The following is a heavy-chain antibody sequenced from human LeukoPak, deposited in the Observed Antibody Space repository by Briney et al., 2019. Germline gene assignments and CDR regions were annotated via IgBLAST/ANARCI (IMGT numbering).Heavy chain of an antibody. D-gene: IGHD4-23*01. CDR2: INREGNEK. V-gene: IGHV3-7*01. CDR1: GFAFRSYW. CDR3: ARVGTWELQRVFDF. Sequence: GRSLRLSCATSGFAFRSYWMTWVRQVPGKGLEWVANINREGNEKYYVDSVKGRFTISRDNAKNSVDLQMDSLRVEDTAVYYCARVGTWELQRVFDFWGQGTLVTVSS. J-gene: IGHJ4*02.